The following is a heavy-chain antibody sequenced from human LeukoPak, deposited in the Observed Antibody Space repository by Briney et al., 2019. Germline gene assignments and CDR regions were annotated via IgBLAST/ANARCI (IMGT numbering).Heavy chain of an antibody. CDR3: AREISRWYGRGYYYYYYGMDV. CDR1: GFTFSSYE. Sequence: GVALRLSCAASGFTFSSYERNWIRQAPGKGREWVSYISSSGSTIYYADSVKGRFTISRDNAKNSLYLQMTSLRAEDTAVYYCAREISRWYGRGYYYYYYGMDVWGQGTTVTVSS. V-gene: IGHV3-48*03. CDR2: ISSSGSTI. D-gene: IGHD4-23*01. J-gene: IGHJ6*02.